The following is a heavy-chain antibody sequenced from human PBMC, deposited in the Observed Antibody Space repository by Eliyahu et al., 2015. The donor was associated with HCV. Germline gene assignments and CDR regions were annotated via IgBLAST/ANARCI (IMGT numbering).Heavy chain of an antibody. CDR3: AKSYEVETWAFDS. V-gene: IGHV3-23*01. D-gene: IGHD2-21*01. CDR1: GFSFSTST. CDR2: FNGRNGRP. Sequence: EVQLLESGGTLIQPGGALVLSCAASGFSFSTSTMNWVRQGPGEGLEWVATFNGRNGRPYYADSIKDRFIISRDISRSTLYLQLNDLRAADTAVYYCAKSYEVETWAFDSWGQGTLVTVSS. J-gene: IGHJ4*02.